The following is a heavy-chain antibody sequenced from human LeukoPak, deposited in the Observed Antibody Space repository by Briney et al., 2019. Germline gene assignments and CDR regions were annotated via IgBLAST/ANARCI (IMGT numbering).Heavy chain of an antibody. CDR1: GFTFSSYA. D-gene: IGHD5-12*01. CDR2: ISGSGGST. V-gene: IGHV3-23*01. Sequence: PGGSLRLSCAASGFTFSSYAMSWVRQAPGKGLEWVSAISGSGGSTYYADSVKGRFTISRDNSKNTLYLQMNSLRAEDTAVYYCAKDLHYSGYDTRPFDYWGQGTLVTVSS. J-gene: IGHJ4*02. CDR3: AKDLHYSGYDTRPFDY.